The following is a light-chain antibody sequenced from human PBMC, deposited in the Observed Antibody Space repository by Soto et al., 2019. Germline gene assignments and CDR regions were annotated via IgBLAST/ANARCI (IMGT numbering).Light chain of an antibody. CDR3: QQYGSSGT. Sequence: EILLTQSPGTLCLSPGERATLSWRASQSVSNNYLAWYQPKPGKAPTLLIYGASNRATGIPDRLSGSGSGTDFTLTIRRLEPEDFAVYYCQQYGSSGTFGQGTKVDIK. J-gene: IGKJ1*01. CDR2: GAS. V-gene: IGKV3-20*01. CDR1: QSVSNNY.